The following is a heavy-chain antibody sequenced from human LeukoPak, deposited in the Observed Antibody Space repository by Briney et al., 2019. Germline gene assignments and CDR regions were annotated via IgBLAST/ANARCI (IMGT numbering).Heavy chain of an antibody. CDR1: GCSFTSYW. CDR3: ARMYDSSGYLSDDY. CDR2: IYPGDSDT. Sequence: RGESLKISCKGSGCSFTSYWIGWVRQMPGKGLEWMGIIYPGDSDTRYSPSFQGQVTISADKSISTAYLQWSSLKASDTAMYYCARMYDSSGYLSDDYWGQGTLVTVSS. V-gene: IGHV5-51*01. J-gene: IGHJ4*02. D-gene: IGHD3-22*01.